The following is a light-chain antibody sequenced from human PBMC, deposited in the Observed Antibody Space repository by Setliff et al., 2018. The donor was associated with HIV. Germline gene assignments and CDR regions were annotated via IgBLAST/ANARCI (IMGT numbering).Light chain of an antibody. CDR1: SNDNGDNKY. Sequence: QSVLTQPASVSGSPGQSITISCTGTSNDNGDNKYVSWYQHHPGKAPKLIIYEVTRRPSGVSNRFSGSKSGTTASLTISGLQAEDEADYYCSSRTSSSTPYVFGTGTKVTVL. CDR3: SSRTSSSTPYV. CDR2: EVT. J-gene: IGLJ1*01. V-gene: IGLV2-14*01.